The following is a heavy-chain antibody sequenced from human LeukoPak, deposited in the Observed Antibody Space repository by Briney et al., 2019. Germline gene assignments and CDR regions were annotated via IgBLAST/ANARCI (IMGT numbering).Heavy chain of an antibody. CDR3: ARTIAAAGSRGPY. V-gene: IGHV3-23*01. CDR1: GFTFSSYA. Sequence: PGGSLRLSCAASGFTFSSYAMSWVRQAPGKGLEWVSAISGSGGSTYYADSVKGRFTISRDNSKNTLYLQMNSLRAEDTAVYYCARTIAAAGSRGPYWGQGTLVTVSS. D-gene: IGHD6-13*01. CDR2: ISGSGGST. J-gene: IGHJ4*02.